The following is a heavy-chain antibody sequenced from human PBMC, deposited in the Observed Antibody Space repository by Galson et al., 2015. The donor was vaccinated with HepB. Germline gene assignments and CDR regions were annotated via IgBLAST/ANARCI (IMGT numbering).Heavy chain of an antibody. V-gene: IGHV1-69*13. J-gene: IGHJ6*02. D-gene: IGHD3-22*01. CDR3: ARGEVYYDSSGYQISSYYYGMDV. Sequence: SVKVSCKASGGTFSSYAISWVRQAPGQGLEWMGGIIPIFGTANYAQKFQGRVTITAYESTSTAYMELSSLRSEDTAVYYCARGEVYYDSSGYQISSYYYGMDVWGQGTTVTVSS. CDR1: GGTFSSYA. CDR2: IIPIFGTA.